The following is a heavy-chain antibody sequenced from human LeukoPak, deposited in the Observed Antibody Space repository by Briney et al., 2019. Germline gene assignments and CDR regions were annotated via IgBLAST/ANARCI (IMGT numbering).Heavy chain of an antibody. D-gene: IGHD6-13*01. CDR1: GFTVSSNY. CDR3: ASSSISAAPFDP. Sequence: GGSLRLSCAASGFTVSSNYMSWVRQAPGKGLEWASVIYSGGSTYYADSVKGRFTISRDNTKNTLYLHMNSLRAEDTAVYYCASSSISAAPFDPWGQGTLVTVSS. V-gene: IGHV3-66*01. J-gene: IGHJ5*02. CDR2: IYSGGST.